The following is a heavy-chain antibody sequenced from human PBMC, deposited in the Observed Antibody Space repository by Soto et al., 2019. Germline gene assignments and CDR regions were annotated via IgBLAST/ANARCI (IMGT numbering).Heavy chain of an antibody. Sequence: QSQTLSLTCAISGDSVSSNSAAWNWIRQSPSRGLEWLGRTYYRSKWYNDYAVSVKSRITINPDTSKNQFSLQLNSVTPEDTAVYYCARERYSSGWYIRELDYWGQGTLVTVSS. V-gene: IGHV6-1*01. CDR3: ARERYSSGWYIRELDY. J-gene: IGHJ4*02. CDR2: TYYRSKWYN. D-gene: IGHD6-19*01. CDR1: GDSVSSNSAA.